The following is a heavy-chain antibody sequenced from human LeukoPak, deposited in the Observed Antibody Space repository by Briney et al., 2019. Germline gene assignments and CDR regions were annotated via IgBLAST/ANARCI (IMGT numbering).Heavy chain of an antibody. V-gene: IGHV4-38-2*01. Sequence: SETLSLTCAVSGSAIRSGFCWGWLRQPPGKELEWIGSIYHGGSTYYTPSLKSRVTISVDTSKNHFSLSLNSVTVADTAVYYCARYRYGGPADYWGPGIQITVSS. CDR1: GSAIRSGFC. CDR3: ARYRYGGPADY. J-gene: IGHJ4*02. CDR2: IYHGGST. D-gene: IGHD3-16*02.